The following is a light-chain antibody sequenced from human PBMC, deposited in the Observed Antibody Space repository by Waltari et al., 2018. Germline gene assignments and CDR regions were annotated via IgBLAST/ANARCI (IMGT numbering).Light chain of an antibody. J-gene: IGLJ3*02. Sequence: QSALTQPASVSGSPGQSITISCPGTSSDVGGSNSVSWYQQHPGKAPKLMIYDVSNRPSGVSNRFSGSKSGNTASLTISGLQAEDEADYYCSSYTSSSTLVFGGGTKLTVL. V-gene: IGLV2-14*01. CDR1: SSDVGGSNS. CDR2: DVS. CDR3: SSYTSSSTLV.